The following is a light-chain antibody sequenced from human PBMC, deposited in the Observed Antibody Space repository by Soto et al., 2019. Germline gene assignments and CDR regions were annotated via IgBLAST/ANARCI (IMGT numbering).Light chain of an antibody. V-gene: IGKV1-5*01. CDR2: DAS. Sequence: DIQMTQSPSTLSASVGDRVTITCRASQSIRSWLAWYQQKPGKAPKLLIYDASSLESGVPSRFSGSGSGTEFTLTLSSLQPDDFATYYCQQYNSYWTFGQGTKVDIK. CDR1: QSIRSW. J-gene: IGKJ1*01. CDR3: QQYNSYWT.